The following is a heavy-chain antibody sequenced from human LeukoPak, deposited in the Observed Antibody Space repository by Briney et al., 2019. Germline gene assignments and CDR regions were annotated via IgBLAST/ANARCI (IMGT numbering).Heavy chain of an antibody. V-gene: IGHV7-4-1*02. CDR1: GYTFTSYA. Sequence: ASVKVSCKASGYTFTSYAMNWVRQAPGQGLEWMGWINTNTGNPTYAQGFTGRFVFSLDTSVSTAYLQISSLKAEDTAVYYCAKDKGSRCLVPTRIYYYYMDVWGKGTTVTVSS. J-gene: IGHJ6*03. D-gene: IGHD1-26*01. CDR3: AKDKGSRCLVPTRIYYYYMDV. CDR2: INTNTGNP.